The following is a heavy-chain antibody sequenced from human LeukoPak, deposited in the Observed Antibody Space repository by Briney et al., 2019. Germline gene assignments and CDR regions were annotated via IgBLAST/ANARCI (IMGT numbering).Heavy chain of an antibody. D-gene: IGHD5-18*01. CDR1: GGSVSNSPYY. J-gene: IGHJ4*02. V-gene: IGHV4-61*01. CDR2: IYYNGDT. CDR3: ARVLRAASWRSYDY. Sequence: SETLSLTCTVSGGSVSNSPYYWSWIRQPPGKGLEWIGYIYYNGDTSYNPSLKNRVIISIDTSSNQFSLRLNSMTAADTAMYYCARVLRAASWRSYDYWGQGSLVTVSS.